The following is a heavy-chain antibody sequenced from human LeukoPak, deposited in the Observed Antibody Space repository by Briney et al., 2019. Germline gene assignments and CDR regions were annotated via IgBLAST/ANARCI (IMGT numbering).Heavy chain of an antibody. CDR1: GGSISNYY. J-gene: IGHJ5*02. D-gene: IGHD2-2*01. CDR2: IYTSGST. Sequence: SETLSLTCTVSGGSISNYYWSWIRQPAGKGLEWIGRIYTSGSTNYNPSLKSRVTMSVDTSKNQFSLKLSSVTAADTAVYYCASEKEDIVVVPAALINWFDPWGQGTLVTVSS. CDR3: ASEKEDIVVVPAALINWFDP. V-gene: IGHV4-4*07.